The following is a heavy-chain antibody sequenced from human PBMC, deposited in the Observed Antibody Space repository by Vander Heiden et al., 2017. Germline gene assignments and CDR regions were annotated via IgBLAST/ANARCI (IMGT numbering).Heavy chain of an antibody. CDR3: ARVTCSGGSCYPYYFDY. D-gene: IGHD2-15*01. Sequence: EVQLVESGGGLIQPGGSLRLSCAASGFTVSSNYMSWFRQAPGKGLEWVSVIYSGGSTYYADSVKGRFTISRDNSKNTLYLQMNSLRAEDTAVYYCARVTCSGGSCYPYYFDYWGQGTLVTVSS. CDR2: IYSGGST. CDR1: GFTVSSNY. V-gene: IGHV3-53*01. J-gene: IGHJ4*02.